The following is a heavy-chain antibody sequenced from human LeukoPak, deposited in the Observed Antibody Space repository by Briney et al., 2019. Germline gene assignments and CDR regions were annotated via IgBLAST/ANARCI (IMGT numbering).Heavy chain of an antibody. Sequence: SETLSLTCAVPGVSISSSNWWSWVRQPPGKGLEWIGEVYQTGGTNYNPSLKSRVTILVDTSKNQFSLKLTSVTAADTAVYYCARVPFDTDSYYYYFGMDVWGQGTTVTVSS. CDR2: VYQTGGT. V-gene: IGHV4-4*02. CDR1: GVSISSSNW. J-gene: IGHJ6*02. CDR3: ARVPFDTDSYYYYFGMDV. D-gene: IGHD2-21*02.